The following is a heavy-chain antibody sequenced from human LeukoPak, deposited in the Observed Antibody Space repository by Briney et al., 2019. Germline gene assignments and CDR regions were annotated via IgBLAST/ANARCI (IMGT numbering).Heavy chain of an antibody. J-gene: IGHJ4*02. V-gene: IGHV1-69*04. D-gene: IGHD1-26*01. CDR2: IIPSVGLI. CDR3: TRGLGAKREDF. CDR1: GGAFSNSA. Sequence: SVKVSCKASGGAFSNSALSWVRQAPGQGLEWLGRIIPSVGLIHYAQKFQGRGTISADETTTTAFLELTSLRSDDTAVYFCTRGLGAKREDFWGQGTLVTVSS.